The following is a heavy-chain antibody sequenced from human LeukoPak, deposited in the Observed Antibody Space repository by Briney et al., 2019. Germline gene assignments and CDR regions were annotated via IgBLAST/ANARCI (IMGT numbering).Heavy chain of an antibody. Sequence: SETLSLTCAVSGGSISSSNWWSWVRHPPGKGLEWIGEIYHSGSTNYNPSLKSRVTISVDKSKNQFSLKLSSVTAADTAVYYCGSLYCSGGSCYSDYWGQGTLVTVSS. CDR1: GGSISSSNW. CDR3: GSLYCSGGSCYSDY. CDR2: IYHSGST. V-gene: IGHV4-4*02. D-gene: IGHD2-15*01. J-gene: IGHJ4*02.